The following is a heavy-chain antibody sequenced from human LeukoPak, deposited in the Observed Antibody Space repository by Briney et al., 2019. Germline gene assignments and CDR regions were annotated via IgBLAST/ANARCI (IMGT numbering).Heavy chain of an antibody. J-gene: IGHJ4*02. CDR2: IYYSGST. Sequence: SETLSLTCTVSGGSIRSSSYYCGWIRQPPGKGLEWIGGIYYSGSTYYNPSLKSRVTISVDTSKNQFSLKLSSVTAADTAVYYCARHGGYSSGWYESDYWGQGTLVTVSS. D-gene: IGHD6-19*01. CDR3: ARHGGYSSGWYESDY. V-gene: IGHV4-39*01. CDR1: GGSIRSSSYY.